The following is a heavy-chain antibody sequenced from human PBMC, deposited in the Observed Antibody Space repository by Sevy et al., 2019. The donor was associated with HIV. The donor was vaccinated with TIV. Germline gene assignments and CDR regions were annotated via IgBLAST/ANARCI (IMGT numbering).Heavy chain of an antibody. CDR2: VFYTGNT. CDR3: ARGGPLPSDKWYYFDY. Sequence: SETLSLTCTVSGGSISNYYWSWIRQPPGKALQWIGYVFYTGNTNYNPSLKGRVTISVDTSKTQLSLKLNSVTAADTAVYYCARGGPLPSDKWYYFDYWGQGTLVTVSS. J-gene: IGHJ4*02. CDR1: GGSISNYY. D-gene: IGHD2-15*01. V-gene: IGHV4-59*01.